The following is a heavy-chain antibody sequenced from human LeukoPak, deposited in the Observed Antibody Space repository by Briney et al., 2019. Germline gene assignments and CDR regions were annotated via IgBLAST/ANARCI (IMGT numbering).Heavy chain of an antibody. CDR2: ISSSSLYI. CDR3: ARDNSVRDEAWWFNP. CDR1: GFTFSNYG. V-gene: IGHV3-21*04. D-gene: IGHD5-24*01. J-gene: IGHJ5*02. Sequence: GGSLRLSYAASGFTFSNYGLSWVRQAPGKGLEWVSSISSSSLYIYYADSVKGRFTISRDNAKNSLYLQLNSLRSEDTAVYYCARDNSVRDEAWWFNPWGQGTLVTVSS.